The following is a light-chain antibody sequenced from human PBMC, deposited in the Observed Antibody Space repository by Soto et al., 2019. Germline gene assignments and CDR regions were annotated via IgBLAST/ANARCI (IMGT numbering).Light chain of an antibody. CDR1: SSNIGSNT. CDR2: MND. J-gene: IGLJ3*02. CDR3: ATWDDSMSSPV. Sequence: QAVVTQPPSASGTPGQRVTISCSGSSSNIGSNTVNWYQQLPGTAPKLLMSMNDQRPSGVPDRFSGYKSGTSASLAISGLRSYDEPDYICATWDDSMSSPVFGEGTKLTLL. V-gene: IGLV1-47*01.